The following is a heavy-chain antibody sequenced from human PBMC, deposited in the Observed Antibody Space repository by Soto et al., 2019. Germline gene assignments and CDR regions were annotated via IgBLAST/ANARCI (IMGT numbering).Heavy chain of an antibody. CDR3: ARDHVRCSGGSCYSSQAPYGMDV. V-gene: IGHV1-69*06. Sequence: GASVKVSCKAPGGTFSSYAISWVRQAPGQGLEWMGGIIPIFGTANYAQKFQGRVTITADKSTSTAYMELSSLRSEDTAVYYCARDHVRCSGGSCYSSQAPYGMDVWGQGTTVTVSS. CDR1: GGTFSSYA. J-gene: IGHJ6*02. CDR2: IIPIFGTA. D-gene: IGHD2-15*01.